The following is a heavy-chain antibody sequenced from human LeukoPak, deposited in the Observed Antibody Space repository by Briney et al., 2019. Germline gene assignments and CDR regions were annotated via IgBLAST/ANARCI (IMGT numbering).Heavy chain of an antibody. CDR1: GFTVSRDY. CDR3: ARFMGASGFDY. V-gene: IGHV3-66*01. J-gene: IGHJ4*02. D-gene: IGHD1-26*01. Sequence: GGSLRLSCVVSGFTVSRDYMSWVRQAQGKGLEWVAVIYSSGTTYYADSVKGRFSISRDNSKNTASLQMNSLRVDDTAVYFCARFMGASGFDYWGQGTLVTVSS. CDR2: IYSSGTT.